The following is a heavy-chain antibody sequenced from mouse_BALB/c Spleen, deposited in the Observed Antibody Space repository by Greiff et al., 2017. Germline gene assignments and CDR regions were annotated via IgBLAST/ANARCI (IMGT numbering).Heavy chain of an antibody. CDR2: FYPGSGSI. CDR3: ARHEKRDYGNFWYFDV. CDR1: GYTFTEYT. J-gene: IGHJ1*01. D-gene: IGHD2-1*01. V-gene: IGHV1-62-2*01. Sequence: QVHVKQSGAELVKPGASVKLSCKASGYTFTEYTIHWVKQRSGQGLEWIGWFYPGSGSIKYNEKFKDKATLTADKSSSTVYMELSRLTSEDSAVYFCARHEKRDYGNFWYFDVWGAGTTVTVSS.